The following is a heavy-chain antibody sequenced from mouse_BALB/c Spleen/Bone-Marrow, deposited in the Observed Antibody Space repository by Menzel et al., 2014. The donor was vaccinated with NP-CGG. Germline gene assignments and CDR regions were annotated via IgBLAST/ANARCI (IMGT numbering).Heavy chain of an antibody. J-gene: IGHJ2*01. V-gene: IGHV7-3*02. CDR1: GFTFTDHY. Sequence: EVKLMESGGGLVQPGGFLRLSCATSGFTFTDHYMSWVRQPPGKALEWLGFIRNKANGYTTEYSASVKGRFTISRDNSQSIVYLQMNTPRAEDSATYYCARDYLYYFDYWGQGTTLTVSS. D-gene: IGHD2-1*01. CDR3: ARDYLYYFDY. CDR2: IRNKANGYTT.